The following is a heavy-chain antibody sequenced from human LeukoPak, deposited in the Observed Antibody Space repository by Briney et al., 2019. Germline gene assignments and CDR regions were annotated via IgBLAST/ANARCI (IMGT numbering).Heavy chain of an antibody. D-gene: IGHD1-7*01. CDR1: GFTFNNYA. Sequence: QTGGSLRLSCAASGFTFNNYALSWVRQAPGKGLEWVSAISGSGGSTYYADSVKGRFTISRDNSKNTLYLQMNSLRAEDTAVYYCANCDSYNWNYVLLDPWGQGTLVTVSS. J-gene: IGHJ5*02. V-gene: IGHV3-23*01. CDR3: ANCDSYNWNYVLLDP. CDR2: ISGSGGST.